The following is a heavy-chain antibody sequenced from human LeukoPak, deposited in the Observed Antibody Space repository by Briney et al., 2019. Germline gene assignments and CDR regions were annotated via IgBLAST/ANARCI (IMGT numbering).Heavy chain of an antibody. CDR2: ISAYNGNT. V-gene: IGHV1-18*01. D-gene: IGHD3-22*01. CDR1: GGTFSSYA. CDR3: ARDSGYYDSSASDY. Sequence: ASVKVSCEASGGTFSSYAISWVRQAPGQGLEWMGWISAYNGNTNYAQKLQVRVTMTTDTSTSTAYMELRSLTSDDTAVYYCARDSGYYDSSASDYWGQGTLVTVSS. J-gene: IGHJ4*02.